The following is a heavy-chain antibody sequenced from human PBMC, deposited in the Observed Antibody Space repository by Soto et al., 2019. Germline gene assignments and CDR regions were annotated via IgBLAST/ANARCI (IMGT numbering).Heavy chain of an antibody. CDR3: AKDPPGRWLQWDYGMDV. V-gene: IGHV3-23*01. CDR2: ISGSGGST. J-gene: IGHJ6*02. CDR1: GFTFSSYA. Sequence: GSLRLSCAASGFTFSSYAMSWVRQAPGKGLEWVSAISGSGGSTYYADSVKGRFTISRDNSKNTLYLQMNSLRAEDTAVYYCAKDPPGRWLQWDYGMDVWGQGTTVTVSS. D-gene: IGHD5-12*01.